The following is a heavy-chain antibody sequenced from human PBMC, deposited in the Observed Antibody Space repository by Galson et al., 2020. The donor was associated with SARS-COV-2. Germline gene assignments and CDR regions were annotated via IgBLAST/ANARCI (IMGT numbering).Heavy chain of an antibody. D-gene: IGHD3-16*01. J-gene: IGHJ4*02. Sequence: GESLKISCEDSGFTLINAWMNWVRQAPGKGLEWVGRIRSKIAGGTTEYAVPVKGRFTISRDDSKGMVYLQMNSLRTEDTAVYYCTTGFGQAFDYWGEGTLVIVSS. CDR1: GFTLINAW. CDR3: TTGFGQAFDY. CDR2: IRSKIAGGTT. V-gene: IGHV3-15*01.